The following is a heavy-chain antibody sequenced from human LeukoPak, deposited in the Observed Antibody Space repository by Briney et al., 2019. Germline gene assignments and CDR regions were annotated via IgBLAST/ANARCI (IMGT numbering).Heavy chain of an antibody. CDR1: GYTFTSYG. D-gene: IGHD3-10*01. J-gene: IGHJ6*02. CDR2: ISAYNGNT. V-gene: IGHV1-18*01. CDR3: AKDLITMVRGVGMDYYYYGMDV. Sequence: ASVKVSCKASGYTFTSYGISWVRQAPGQGLEWMGWISAYNGNTNYAQKLQGRVTMTTDTSTSTAYMELRSLRSDDTAVYYCAKDLITMVRGVGMDYYYYGMDVWGQGTTVTVSS.